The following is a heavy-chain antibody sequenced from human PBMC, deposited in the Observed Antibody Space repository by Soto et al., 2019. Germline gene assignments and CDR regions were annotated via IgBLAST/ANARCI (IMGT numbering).Heavy chain of an antibody. CDR2: ISYNGGST. D-gene: IGHD6-13*01. CDR1: GFTFSRSA. J-gene: IGHJ4*02. Sequence: GGSLRLSCAASGFTFSRSAMSWVRQAPGKGLEWVSTISYNGGSTYYADSVRGRFTISRDNSKKTVYLQMNSLRAEDTAVYHCVYYIWAAASKTTTYWGQGTLVPVSS. CDR3: VYYIWAAASKTTTY. V-gene: IGHV3-23*01.